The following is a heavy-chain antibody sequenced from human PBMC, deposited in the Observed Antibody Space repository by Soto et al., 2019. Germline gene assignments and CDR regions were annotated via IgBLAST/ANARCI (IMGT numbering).Heavy chain of an antibody. V-gene: IGHV3-53*04. CDR1: GFTVSSNY. CDR2: IYSGGST. J-gene: IGHJ5*02. D-gene: IGHD2-21*02. CDR3: ARGRDCGGGCPNWFDP. Sequence: EVQLVESGGGLVQPGGSLRLSCAASGFTVSSNYMSWVRQAPGKGLEWVSVIYSGGSTYYADSVKGRFTISTHNSKNTLYLQMNSLRAEDTAVYYCARGRDCGGGCPNWFDPWGQGTLVTVSS.